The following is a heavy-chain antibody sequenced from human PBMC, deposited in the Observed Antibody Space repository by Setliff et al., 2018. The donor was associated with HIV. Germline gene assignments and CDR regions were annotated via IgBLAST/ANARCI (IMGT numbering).Heavy chain of an antibody. J-gene: IGHJ3*02. V-gene: IGHV1-69*05. CDR2: IIPIFGTA. D-gene: IGHD6-13*01. Sequence: RASVKVSCKVSGGTFSSYAISWVRQAPGQGLEWMGGIIPIFGTANYAQKFQGRVRITTDESTSTAYMELSSLRSEDTAVYYCARGRQQLVHGAFDIWGQGTMVTVSS. CDR1: GGTFSSYA. CDR3: ARGRQQLVHGAFDI.